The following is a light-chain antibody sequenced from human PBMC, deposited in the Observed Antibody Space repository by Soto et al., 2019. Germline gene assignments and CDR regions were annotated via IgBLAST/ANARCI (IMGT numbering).Light chain of an antibody. Sequence: EIVLTQSPGPLSLSPGARATLSCRASQSVSSSYLAWYQQKPGQAPRLLIYGASSRATGIPDRISGSGSGTDFNLTISRLEPEYFAVYYCHQYGSSPSTFGQGTEVEIK. J-gene: IGKJ1*01. CDR1: QSVSSSY. CDR3: HQYGSSPST. V-gene: IGKV3-20*01. CDR2: GAS.